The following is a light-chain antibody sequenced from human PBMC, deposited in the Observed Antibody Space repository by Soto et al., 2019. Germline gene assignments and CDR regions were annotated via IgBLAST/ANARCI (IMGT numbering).Light chain of an antibody. Sequence: DIQMTQSPSSLSASVGDRVTITCQASQDISNYLNWYQQKTGKAPKLLIYDASNLETGVPSRFSGRGSGTDFTFTISSLHTEDIATYYCQQYDNLPITFGGGTKVEIK. CDR1: QDISNY. V-gene: IGKV1-33*01. CDR3: QQYDNLPIT. J-gene: IGKJ4*01. CDR2: DAS.